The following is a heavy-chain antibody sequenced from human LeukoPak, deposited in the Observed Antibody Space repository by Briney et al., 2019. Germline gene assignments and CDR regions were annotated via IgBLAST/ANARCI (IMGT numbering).Heavy chain of an antibody. Sequence: ASVKVSYKASGYTFTSYGISWVRQAPGQGLEWMGWISAYSGNTNYAQKLQGRVTMTTDTSTSTAYMELRSLRSDDTAVYYCARLGALAEVFDYWGQGTLVTVSS. D-gene: IGHD4/OR15-4a*01. CDR1: GYTFTSYG. CDR2: ISAYSGNT. J-gene: IGHJ4*02. CDR3: ARLGALAEVFDY. V-gene: IGHV1-18*01.